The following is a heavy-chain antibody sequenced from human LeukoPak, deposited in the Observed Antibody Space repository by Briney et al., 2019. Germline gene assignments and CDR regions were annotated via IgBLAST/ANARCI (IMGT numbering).Heavy chain of an antibody. V-gene: IGHV4-4*07. Sequence: PSETLSLTCTVSGGSISSYYWSWIRQPAGKGLEWIGRIYNSGSTNYNPSLKSRVTMSVDTSKNQFSLKLSSVTAADTAVYYCAREVEGYSYGMPETNDYMDVWGKGTTVTVSS. CDR3: AREVEGYSYGMPETNDYMDV. J-gene: IGHJ6*03. CDR2: IYNSGST. CDR1: GGSISSYY. D-gene: IGHD5-18*01.